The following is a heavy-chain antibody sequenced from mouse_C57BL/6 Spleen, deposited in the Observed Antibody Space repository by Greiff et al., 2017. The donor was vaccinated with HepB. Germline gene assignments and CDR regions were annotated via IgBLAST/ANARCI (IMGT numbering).Heavy chain of an antibody. CDR1: GYTFTSYW. CDR3: ARRVIYYYGSSFHWYFDV. Sequence: QVQLKQPGAELVMPGASVKLSCKASGYTFTSYWMHWVKQRPGQGLEWIGEIDPSDSYTNYNQKFKGKSTLTVDKSSSTAYMQLSSLTSEDSAVYYCARRVIYYYGSSFHWYFDVWGTGTTVTVSS. J-gene: IGHJ1*03. CDR2: IDPSDSYT. D-gene: IGHD1-1*01. V-gene: IGHV1-69*01.